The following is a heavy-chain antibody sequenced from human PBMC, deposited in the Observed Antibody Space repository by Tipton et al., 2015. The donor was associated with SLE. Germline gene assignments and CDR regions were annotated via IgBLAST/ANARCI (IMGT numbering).Heavy chain of an antibody. CDR1: GVTFSNYW. Sequence: SLRLSCAASGVTFSNYWMSWVRQAPGKGLEWVANIKEDGSETYYVDSVKGRFTISRDNAKSSLYLQVNSLRAEDTAVYYCASLSALSDYWGQGTLVTVSS. V-gene: IGHV3-7*01. CDR2: IKEDGSET. J-gene: IGHJ4*02. CDR3: ASLSALSDY.